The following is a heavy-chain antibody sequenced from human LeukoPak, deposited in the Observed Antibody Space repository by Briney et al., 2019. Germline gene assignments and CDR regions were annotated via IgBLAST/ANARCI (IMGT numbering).Heavy chain of an antibody. D-gene: IGHD3-22*01. CDR3: ARDMGYYDSSGYYLY. CDR2: IIPIFGTA. CDR1: GGTFSSYA. Sequence: SVKVSCKASGGTFSSYAITWVRQAPGQGLEWMGRIIPIFGTANYAQKFQGRVTITTDESTSTAYMELSSLRSEDTAVYYCARDMGYYDSSGYYLYWGQGTLVTVSS. J-gene: IGHJ4*02. V-gene: IGHV1-69*05.